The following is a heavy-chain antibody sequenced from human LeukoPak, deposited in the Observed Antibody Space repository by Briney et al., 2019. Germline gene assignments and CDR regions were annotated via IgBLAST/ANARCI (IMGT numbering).Heavy chain of an antibody. Sequence: SETLSLTCAVYGGSFSGYYWSWIRQPPGKGLEWIGEINHSGSTNYNPSLKSRVTISVDTSKNQFSLKLSSVTAADTAVYYCARGHSGPHPGYWGHGTLVTVSS. V-gene: IGHV4-34*01. CDR2: INHSGST. CDR3: ARGHSGPHPGY. J-gene: IGHJ4*01. CDR1: GGSFSGYY. D-gene: IGHD1-26*01.